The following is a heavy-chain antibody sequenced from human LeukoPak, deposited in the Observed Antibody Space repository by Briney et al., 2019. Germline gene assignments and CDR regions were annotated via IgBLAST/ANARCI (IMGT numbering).Heavy chain of an antibody. D-gene: IGHD4-23*01. Sequence: GASVKVSCKASGGTFISYAISWVRQAPGQGLQWMGWVNTTTGNPTYAQGFTGRFVFSFDTSVSTAYLQISSLKAEDTAVYYCVGAETSVGYFDYWGQGTLVSVSS. J-gene: IGHJ4*02. CDR2: VNTTTGNP. CDR1: GGTFISYA. V-gene: IGHV7-4-1*02. CDR3: VGAETSVGYFDY.